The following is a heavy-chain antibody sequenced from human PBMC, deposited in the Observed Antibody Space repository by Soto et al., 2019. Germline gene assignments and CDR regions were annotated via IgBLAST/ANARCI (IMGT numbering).Heavy chain of an antibody. J-gene: IGHJ3*02. CDR1: GGSISSGGYS. D-gene: IGHD3-22*01. CDR2: IYHSGST. CDR3: ARVTYYYDSSGYYGGHDAFDI. Sequence: SETLSLTCAVSGGSISSGGYSWSWIRQPPGKGLEWIGYIYHSGSTYYNPSLKSRVTISVDRSKNQFSLKLGSVTAADTAVYYCARVTYYYDSSGYYGGHDAFDIWGQGTMVTVSS. V-gene: IGHV4-30-2*01.